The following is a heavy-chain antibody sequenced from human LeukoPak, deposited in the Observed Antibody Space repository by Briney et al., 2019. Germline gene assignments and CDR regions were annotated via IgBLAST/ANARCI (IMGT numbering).Heavy chain of an antibody. D-gene: IGHD1-26*01. J-gene: IGHJ4*02. CDR3: ATTGWELYYFDY. V-gene: IGHV1-24*01. CDR2: FDPEDGET. Sequence: ASVKVSCKVSGYTLTELSMHWVRQAPGKGLEWMGGFDPEDGETIYAQKFQGRVTITEDTSTDTAYMELSSLRSEDTAVYYCATTGWELYYFDYWGQGTLVTVSS. CDR1: GYTLTELS.